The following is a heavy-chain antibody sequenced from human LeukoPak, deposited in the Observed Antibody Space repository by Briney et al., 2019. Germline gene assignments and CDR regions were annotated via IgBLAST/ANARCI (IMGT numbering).Heavy chain of an antibody. D-gene: IGHD1-26*01. Sequence: SETLSLTCTVSGFTISSGYKWAGSRAPRGKGEEWIGSVYHTAATYYNPSLKSRVTISVDTSRNQFSLRLSSVTAADTAVYYCAREEGATQDANWGQGTLVLVSS. CDR1: GFTISSGYK. J-gene: IGHJ4*02. CDR2: VYHTAAT. CDR3: AREEGATQDAN. V-gene: IGHV4-38-2*02.